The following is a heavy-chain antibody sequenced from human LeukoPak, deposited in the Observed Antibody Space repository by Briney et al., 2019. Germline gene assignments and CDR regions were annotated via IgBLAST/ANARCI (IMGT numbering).Heavy chain of an antibody. CDR1: GYTFTSYD. CDR3: ARAYRIVGAYYYYYMDV. CDR2: MNPNSGNT. V-gene: IGHV1-8*01. J-gene: IGHJ6*03. D-gene: IGHD1-26*01. Sequence: ASVKVSCKASGYTFTSYDINWVRQATGQGLEWMGWMNPNSGNTGYAQKFQGRVTMTRNTSISTAYMGLSSLRSEDTAVYYCARAYRIVGAYYYYYMDVWGKGTTVTVSS.